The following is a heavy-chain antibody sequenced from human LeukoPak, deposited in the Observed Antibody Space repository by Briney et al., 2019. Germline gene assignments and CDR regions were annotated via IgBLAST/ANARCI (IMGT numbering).Heavy chain of an antibody. CDR3: ARDQGDTAMVI. D-gene: IGHD5-18*01. CDR2: ISSSSSSYI. CDR1: GFTFSSYS. Sequence: GGSLRLSCAASGFTFSSYSMNWVRQAPGKGLEWVSSISSSSSSYIYYADSVKGRFTISRDNAKNSLYLQMNSLRAEDTAVYYRARDQGDTAMVIWGQGTLVTVSS. J-gene: IGHJ4*02. V-gene: IGHV3-21*01.